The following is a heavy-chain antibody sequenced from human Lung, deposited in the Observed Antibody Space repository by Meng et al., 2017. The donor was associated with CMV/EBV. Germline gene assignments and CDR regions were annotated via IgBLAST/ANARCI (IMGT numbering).Heavy chain of an antibody. J-gene: IGHJ5*02. V-gene: IGHV4-39*07. D-gene: IGHD2-2*02. CDR2: IYYSGST. CDR1: GGSISSSSYY. CDR3: ARDLKSYCSSTSCYINWFDP. Sequence: SXTXSLXCTVSGGSISSSSYYWGWIRQPPGKGLEWIGSIYYSGSTYYNPSLKSRVTISVDTSKNQFSLKLSSVTAADTAVYYCARDLKSYCSSTSCYINWFDPWXQGTLVT.